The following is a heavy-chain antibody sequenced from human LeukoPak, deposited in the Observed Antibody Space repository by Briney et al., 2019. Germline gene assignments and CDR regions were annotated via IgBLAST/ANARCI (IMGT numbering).Heavy chain of an antibody. CDR3: AGPGDGAFEI. CDR2: ITPTLGVP. V-gene: IGHV1-69*02. CDR1: GGTFSSYK. J-gene: IGHJ3*02. D-gene: IGHD5-24*01. Sequence: SVKVSCKASGGTFSSYKITWLRQAPGQGLEWMGTITPTLGVPSYVQKFQGRVSITADRLTSTAYMELSSLSSENTAVYYCAGPGDGAFEIWGQGTMVTVSS.